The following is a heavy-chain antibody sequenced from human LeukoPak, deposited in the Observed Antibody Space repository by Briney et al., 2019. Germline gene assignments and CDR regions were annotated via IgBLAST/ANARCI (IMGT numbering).Heavy chain of an antibody. CDR1: GGSVSFDY. D-gene: IGHD1-14*01. J-gene: IGHJ3*02. CDR3: ARHEWGITNAFDI. Sequence: SETLSLTCTVSGGSVSFDYWSWIRQPPGKGLEWIGYIYNSGSTNYNPSLKSRVTISLDTSKNQFSLKLSSVTAADTAVYYCARHEWGITNAFDIWGQGTMVTVSS. CDR2: IYNSGST. V-gene: IGHV4-59*02.